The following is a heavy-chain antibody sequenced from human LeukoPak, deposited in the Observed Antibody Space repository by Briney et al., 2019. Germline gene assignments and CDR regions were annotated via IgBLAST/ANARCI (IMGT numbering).Heavy chain of an antibody. D-gene: IGHD6-19*01. CDR1: GFTFSSYS. Sequence: GSLRLSCAASGFTFSSYSMNWVRQAPGKGLEWIGRIYTSGSTNYNPSLKSRVTISVDTSKNRFSLKLSSVTAADTAVYYCARGGAVAGYYYYMDVWGKGTTVTISS. J-gene: IGHJ6*03. V-gene: IGHV4-4*08. CDR3: ARGGAVAGYYYYMDV. CDR2: IYTSGST.